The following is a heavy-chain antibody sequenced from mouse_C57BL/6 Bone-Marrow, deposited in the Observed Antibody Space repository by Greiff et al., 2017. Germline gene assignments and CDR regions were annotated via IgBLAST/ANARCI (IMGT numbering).Heavy chain of an antibody. V-gene: IGHV2-2*01. CDR2: IWSGGST. Sequence: QVQLQQSGPGLVQPSQRLSITCTVSGFSFTSYGVHWVRQSPGKGLEWLGVIWSGGSTDYTAAVISRLSISKDNSKSQVFIKMNSLQAEDTAIYYCARKPGYYALDYWGQGTSVTVSS. J-gene: IGHJ4*01. CDR1: GFSFTSYG. CDR3: ARKPGYYALDY.